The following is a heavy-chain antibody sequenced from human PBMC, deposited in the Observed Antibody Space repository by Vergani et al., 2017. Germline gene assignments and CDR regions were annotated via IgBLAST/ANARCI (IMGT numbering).Heavy chain of an antibody. V-gene: IGHV3-66*02. CDR3: ASTSITMVRGAVDY. D-gene: IGHD3-10*01. Sequence: VQLVESGGGLVQPGGSLRLSCAASGFTVSSNYMSWVRQAPGKGLEWVSVIYSGGSTYYADSVKGRFTISRDNSKNTLYLQMNSLRAEDTAVYYCASTSITMVRGAVDYWGQGTLVTVSS. CDR1: GFTVSSNY. CDR2: IYSGGST. J-gene: IGHJ4*02.